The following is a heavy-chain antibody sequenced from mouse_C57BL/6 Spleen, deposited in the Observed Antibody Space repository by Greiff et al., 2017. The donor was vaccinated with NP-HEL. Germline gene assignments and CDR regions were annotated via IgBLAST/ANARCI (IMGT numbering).Heavy chain of an antibody. V-gene: IGHV3-6*01. J-gene: IGHJ2*01. CDR1: GYSITSGYY. D-gene: IGHD3-2*02. Sequence: VQLQESGPGLVKPSQSLSLTCSVTGYSITSGYYWNWIRQFPGNKLEWMGYISYDGSNNYNPSLKNRISITRDTSKNQFFLKLNSVTTEDTATYYCAFSSGPYYFDYWGQGTTLTVSS. CDR2: ISYDGSN. CDR3: AFSSGPYYFDY.